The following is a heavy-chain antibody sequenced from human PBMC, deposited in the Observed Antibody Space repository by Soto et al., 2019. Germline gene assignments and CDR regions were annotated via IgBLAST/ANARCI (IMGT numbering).Heavy chain of an antibody. J-gene: IGHJ4*02. CDR2: IYRTGST. CDR1: GGSFTSNNW. Sequence: PSETLSLTCAVSGGSFTSNNWWTWVRQPPGQGLGWIGEIYRTGSTNYNPSLKSRVTISLNKSEHEFSLKVASLTAADNAVYSCASRDPGTNVDYWGQGTLVTVSS. CDR3: ASRDPGTNVDY. D-gene: IGHD1-7*01. V-gene: IGHV4-4*02.